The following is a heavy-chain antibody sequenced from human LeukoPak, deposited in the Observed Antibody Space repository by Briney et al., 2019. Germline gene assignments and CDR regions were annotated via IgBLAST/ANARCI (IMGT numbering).Heavy chain of an antibody. Sequence: GGSLRLSCAASGFTFRSYAMSWVRQAPGKGLEWVSTISTSGGSTYYADSVKGRFTISRDNSKNTLYLQMNSLRAEDTSVYYCAEDQKLQPFHYWGQGTLVTVSS. CDR3: AEDQKLQPFHY. V-gene: IGHV3-23*01. J-gene: IGHJ4*02. D-gene: IGHD2-15*01. CDR2: ISTSGGST. CDR1: GFTFRSYA.